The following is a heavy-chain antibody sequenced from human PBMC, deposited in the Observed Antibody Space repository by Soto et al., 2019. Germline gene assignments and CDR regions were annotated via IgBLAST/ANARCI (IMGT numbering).Heavy chain of an antibody. V-gene: IGHV4-34*01. J-gene: IGHJ4*02. Sequence: QVQLQQWGAGLLKPSETLSLTCAVYGGSFSGYYWSWIRQPPGKGLEWIGEINHSGSTNYNPSLKSRVTISVDTSKNQFSLKLSSVTAADTAVYYCARGEDVRAAAGTPFDYWGQGTLVTVSS. CDR3: ARGEDVRAAAGTPFDY. CDR1: GGSFSGYY. D-gene: IGHD6-13*01. CDR2: INHSGST.